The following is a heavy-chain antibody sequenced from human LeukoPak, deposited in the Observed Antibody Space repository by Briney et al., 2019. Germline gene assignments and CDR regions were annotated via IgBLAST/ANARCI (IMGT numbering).Heavy chain of an antibody. CDR3: ASLGLSITGTQGIDY. V-gene: IGHV4-34*01. J-gene: IGHJ4*02. Sequence: PSETLSLTCAVYGGSFSGYYWGWIRQPPGKGLEWIGEINHSGSTNYNPSLKSRVTISVDTSKNQFSLKLSSVTAADTAVYYCASLGLSITGTQGIDYWGQGTLVTVSS. CDR2: INHSGST. CDR1: GGSFSGYY. D-gene: IGHD1/OR15-1a*01.